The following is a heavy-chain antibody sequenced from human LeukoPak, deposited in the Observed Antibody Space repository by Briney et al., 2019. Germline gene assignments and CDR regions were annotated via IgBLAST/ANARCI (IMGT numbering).Heavy chain of an antibody. CDR3: ARDLSVTDAFDI. CDR2: IYSGGST. V-gene: IGHV3-53*01. CDR1: GFTVSSNY. J-gene: IGHJ3*02. D-gene: IGHD2-21*02. Sequence: GGSLRLSCAASGFTVSSNYMSWVRQAPGKGLEWVSVIYSGGSTYYADSVKGRFTISRDNSKNTLYLQMNSLRAEDMAVYYCARDLSVTDAFDIWGQGTMVTVSS.